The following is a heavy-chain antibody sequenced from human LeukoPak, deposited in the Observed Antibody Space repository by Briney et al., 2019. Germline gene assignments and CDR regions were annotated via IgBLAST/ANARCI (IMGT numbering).Heavy chain of an antibody. CDR1: GYTFTYRY. Sequence: SVKVSCKASGYTFTYRYLHWVRQAPRQALEWMGWITPFNGNTNYAQKFQDRVTITRDRSMSTDYMELSSLRSEDTAMYYCARSAAAGLPFDWGQGTLVTVSS. D-gene: IGHD6-25*01. CDR2: ITPFNGNT. CDR3: ARSAAAGLPFD. J-gene: IGHJ4*02. V-gene: IGHV1-45*03.